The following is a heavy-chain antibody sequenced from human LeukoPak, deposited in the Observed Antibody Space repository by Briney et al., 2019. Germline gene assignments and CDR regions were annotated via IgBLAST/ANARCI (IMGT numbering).Heavy chain of an antibody. CDR1: GFAFSIYS. J-gene: IGHJ4*02. CDR3: AREEAVSDPTTALFDY. Sequence: GGSLRLSCAASGFAFSIYSMTWVRQATGKGLEWVSSISGSSNYIYYADSVKGRFTISRDNAKNSLYLQMNSLRAEDTAVYYCAREEAVSDPTTALFDYWGQGTLVTVSS. D-gene: IGHD4-11*01. V-gene: IGHV3-21*01. CDR2: ISGSSNYI.